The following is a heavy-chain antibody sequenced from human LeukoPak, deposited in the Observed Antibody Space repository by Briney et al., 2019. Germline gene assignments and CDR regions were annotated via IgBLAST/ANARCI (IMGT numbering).Heavy chain of an antibody. CDR2: IYPRDGST. V-gene: IGHV1-46*01. CDR1: GDTFSRYG. CDR3: ARDQEGFDY. J-gene: IGHJ4*02. Sequence: ASVKVSCKASGDTFSRYGISWVRQAPGQGLEWMGMIYPRDGSTSYAQKFQGRVTVTRDTSTSTVHMELSGLRSEDTAVYYCARDQEGFDYWGQGTLVTVSS.